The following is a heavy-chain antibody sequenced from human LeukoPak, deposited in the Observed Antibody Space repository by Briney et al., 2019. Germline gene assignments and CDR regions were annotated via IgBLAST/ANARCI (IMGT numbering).Heavy chain of an antibody. V-gene: IGHV3-7*01. CDR1: GFTFSGYW. Sequence: GGSLRLSCAASGFTFSGYWMTWVRKAPGKGLEWVANIKQDGSEKYYVDSVKGRFTISRDNAKTSLYLQMNSLRVEDTAVYYCARSLWPEDYWGQGTLVTVSS. D-gene: IGHD5-18*01. CDR3: ARSLWPEDY. CDR2: IKQDGSEK. J-gene: IGHJ4*02.